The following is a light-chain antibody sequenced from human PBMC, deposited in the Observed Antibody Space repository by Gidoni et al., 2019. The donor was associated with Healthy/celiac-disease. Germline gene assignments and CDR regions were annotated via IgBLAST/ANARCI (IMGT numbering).Light chain of an antibody. Sequence: AIRMTQSPSSLSASTGDRVTITSRASQGISSYLAWYQQKPGKAPKLLIYAASTLQSGVPSRFSGSGSGTDFTLTISCLQSEDFATYYCQQYYSYPRTFXQXTKVEIK. CDR2: AAS. CDR1: QGISSY. V-gene: IGKV1-8*01. CDR3: QQYYSYPRT. J-gene: IGKJ1*01.